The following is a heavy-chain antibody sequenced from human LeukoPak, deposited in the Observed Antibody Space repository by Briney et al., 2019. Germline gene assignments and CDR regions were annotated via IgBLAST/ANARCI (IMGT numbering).Heavy chain of an antibody. D-gene: IGHD2-2*01. V-gene: IGHV3-23*01. Sequence: PAGGSLRLSCAASGFTFSSYAMSWVRQAPGKGLEWVSAISGSGGSTYYADSVKGRFTISRDNSKNTLYLQMNSLRAEDTAVYYCAKSDVVVPALYYYYGMDVWGQGTTVTVSS. CDR1: GFTFSSYA. J-gene: IGHJ6*02. CDR2: ISGSGGST. CDR3: AKSDVVVPALYYYYGMDV.